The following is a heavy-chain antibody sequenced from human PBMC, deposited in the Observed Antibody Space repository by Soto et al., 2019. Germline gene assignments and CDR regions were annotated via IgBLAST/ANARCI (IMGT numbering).Heavy chain of an antibody. CDR2: ISYSGGST. CDR1: GFIFSNYA. Sequence: GGSLRLSCAASGFIFSNYAMSWVRQAPGKGLEWVSSISYSGGSTYYADSVKGRFTISRDNSKNTLFLQMNSLRAEDTAVYYCAREFAGYDYNYFDFWGQGTLVTVSS. V-gene: IGHV3-23*01. D-gene: IGHD5-12*01. J-gene: IGHJ4*02. CDR3: AREFAGYDYNYFDF.